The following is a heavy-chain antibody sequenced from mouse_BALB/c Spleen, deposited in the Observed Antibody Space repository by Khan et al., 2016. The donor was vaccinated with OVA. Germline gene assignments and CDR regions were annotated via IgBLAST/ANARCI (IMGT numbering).Heavy chain of an antibody. D-gene: IGHD1-1*01. CDR1: GYTFTSYW. Sequence: LVKPGASVKLSCKASGYTFTSYWINWIKQRPGQGLEWIGQIAPGSGSSYYSEVFKGKATLTVDTSSTPVSIQFSSLSSEDSAVYFCARSSYYGRSLYAMDYWGQGTSVTVSS. J-gene: IGHJ4*01. V-gene: IGHV1S41*01. CDR2: IAPGSGSS. CDR3: ARSSYYGRSLYAMDY.